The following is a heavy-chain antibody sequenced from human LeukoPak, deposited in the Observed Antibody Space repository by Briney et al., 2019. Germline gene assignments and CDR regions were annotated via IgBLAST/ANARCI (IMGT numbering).Heavy chain of an antibody. V-gene: IGHV3-11*04. CDR2: INTSGDTI. CDR3: AKLSSGGNSYFDY. D-gene: IGHD4-23*01. CDR1: GFAFNDYY. Sequence: GGSLRLSCAASGFAFNDYYMTWIRRAPGKGLEWLSYINTSGDTIYYADSVKGRFTISRDNAKKSLYLQMNSLRADDTAVYYCAKLSSGGNSYFDYWGQGTLVTVSS. J-gene: IGHJ4*02.